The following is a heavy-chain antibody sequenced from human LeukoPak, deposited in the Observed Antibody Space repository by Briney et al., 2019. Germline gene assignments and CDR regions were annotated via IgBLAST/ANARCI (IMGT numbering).Heavy chain of an antibody. J-gene: IGHJ4*02. CDR2: TYYSGGT. Sequence: PSETLSLTCTVSDGSIVSGGYYWHWFRQHPGKGLEWIGYTYYSGGTYYNPSLKSRVSISVDTSKNQFSLKLNSVTAADTAVYFCASGLNSAIADYWGQGTLVTVSS. CDR1: DGSIVSGGYY. V-gene: IGHV4-31*03. CDR3: ASGLNSAIADY. D-gene: IGHD3-10*01.